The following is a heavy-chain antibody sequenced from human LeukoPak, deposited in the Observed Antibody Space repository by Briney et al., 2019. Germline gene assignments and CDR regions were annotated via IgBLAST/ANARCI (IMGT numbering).Heavy chain of an antibody. Sequence: ASVKVSCKASGYTFTSYGISWVRQAPGQGLEWMGWISAYNGNTNYAQKLQGRVTMTTDTSTSTAYMELRSLRSDDTAVYYCARAPSSSWYGGYIDNYWGQGTLVTVSS. D-gene: IGHD6-13*01. J-gene: IGHJ4*02. CDR2: ISAYNGNT. CDR3: ARAPSSSWYGGYIDNY. CDR1: GYTFTSYG. V-gene: IGHV1-18*01.